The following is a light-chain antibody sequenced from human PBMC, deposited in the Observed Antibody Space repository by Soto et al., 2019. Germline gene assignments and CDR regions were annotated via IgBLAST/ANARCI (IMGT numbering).Light chain of an antibody. J-gene: IGLJ2*01. V-gene: IGLV2-14*01. CDR2: EVS. Sequence: SVLTQSASVSGSPGQSVTISCTGTSSDIGGYHEHSWYQHHPDTAPKLMIFEVSNRPSGVSNGFSGSKSGTTSSLTISVHLPEEEADYYCCSDTTSSDVAFGGGTKLTVL. CDR3: CSDTTSSDVA. CDR1: SSDIGGYHE.